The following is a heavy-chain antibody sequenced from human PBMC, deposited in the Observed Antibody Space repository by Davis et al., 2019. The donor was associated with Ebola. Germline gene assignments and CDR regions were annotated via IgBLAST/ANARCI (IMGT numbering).Heavy chain of an antibody. J-gene: IGHJ3*02. CDR3: ARGSSGWDDDAFDI. D-gene: IGHD6-19*01. V-gene: IGHV3-30*03. Sequence: GESLKISCAASGFTFSSYGMHWVRQAPGKGLEWVAVISYDGSNRYYADSVKGRFTISRDNSKNTLYLQMNSLRAEDTAVYYCARGSSGWDDDAFDIWGQGTMVTVSS. CDR2: ISYDGSNR. CDR1: GFTFSSYG.